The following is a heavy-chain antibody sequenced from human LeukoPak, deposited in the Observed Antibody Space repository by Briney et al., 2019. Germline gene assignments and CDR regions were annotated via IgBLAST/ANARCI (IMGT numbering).Heavy chain of an antibody. CDR1: GYTFTDSS. V-gene: IGHV1-2*02. D-gene: IGHD1-26*01. J-gene: IGHJ4*02. CDR2: INCDSGDT. CDR3: ASDGGGTYQDFDY. Sequence: AAVKVSCKASGYTFTDSSIHWVRQAPEQGLEWMGWINCDSGDTKYAEKFQGRVSMTRDTSISTAYMDLSRLTSDDTAIYYWASDGGGTYQDFDYWGQGTLVTVSS.